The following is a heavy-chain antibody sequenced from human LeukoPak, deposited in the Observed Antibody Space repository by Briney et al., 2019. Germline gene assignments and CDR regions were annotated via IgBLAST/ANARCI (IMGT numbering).Heavy chain of an antibody. V-gene: IGHV4-39*01. CDR2: IYYSGST. CDR3: ARLGYGYSSGGEVQH. J-gene: IGHJ1*01. Sequence: PSETLSLTCTVSGGSLSSSHFYWGWIRQPPGKGLEWIGNIYYSGSTYYNPSLKSRVTILVDTSKNQFSLKLSSVTAADTAVYYCARLGYGYSSGGEVQHWGQGTLVTVSS. D-gene: IGHD6-19*01. CDR1: GGSLSSSHFY.